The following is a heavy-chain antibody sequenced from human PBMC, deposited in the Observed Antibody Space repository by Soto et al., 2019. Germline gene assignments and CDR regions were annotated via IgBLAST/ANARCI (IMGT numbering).Heavy chain of an antibody. CDR2: ISGNGGST. CDR1: GFTFSVYA. J-gene: IGHJ4*02. CDR3: AKDRTFGPPLVRFDS. D-gene: IGHD6-6*01. V-gene: IGHV3-23*01. Sequence: EVQLLESGGGLVQPGGSLRLSCGASGFTFSVYAMTWVRQAPGKGLEWVSTISGNGGSTYYADSVKGRFTISRDNSKRTLHLQMNSLRVEDTAVYYCAKDRTFGPPLVRFDSWGQGTLVTFSS.